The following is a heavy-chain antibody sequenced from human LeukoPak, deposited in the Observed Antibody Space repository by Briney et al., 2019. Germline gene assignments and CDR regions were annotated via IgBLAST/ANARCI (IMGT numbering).Heavy chain of an antibody. CDR2: IYTRGST. J-gene: IGHJ3*02. V-gene: IGHV4-61*02. CDR3: ARGTHLRDDAFDI. CDR1: GDSISSGTYY. Sequence: SETLSLTCSVSGDSISSGTYYWTWIRQPAGRGLEWIGRIYTRGSTSYNPSLKSRVTISIDTSKNQFSLKLSSVTVADTAVYYCARGTHLRDDAFDIWGQGTMVTVSS.